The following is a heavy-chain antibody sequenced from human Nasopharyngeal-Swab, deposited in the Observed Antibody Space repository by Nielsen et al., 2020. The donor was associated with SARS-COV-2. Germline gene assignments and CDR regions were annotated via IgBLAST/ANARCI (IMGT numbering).Heavy chain of an antibody. Sequence: GESLKISCAASGFTFSSYAMHWVRQAPGKGLEWVAVISYDGSNKYYADSVKGRFTISRDNSKNTLYLQMNSLRAEGTAVYYCALDPRSGGYWGQGTLVTVSS. V-gene: IGHV3-30*04. J-gene: IGHJ1*01. CDR1: GFTFSSYA. D-gene: IGHD6-25*01. CDR3: ALDPRSGGY. CDR2: ISYDGSNK.